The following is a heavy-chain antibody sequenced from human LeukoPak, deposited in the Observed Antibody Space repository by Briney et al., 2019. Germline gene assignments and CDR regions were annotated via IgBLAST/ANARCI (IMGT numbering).Heavy chain of an antibody. CDR2: INTDGSTT. D-gene: IGHD3-22*01. V-gene: IGHV3-74*03. CDR1: EFSFSSYW. Sequence: GGSLRLSCAVSEFSFSSYWMSWVRQAPGKGLVWVSCINTDGSTTTYADSVKGRFTISRDNAKNTLHLQMNSLRAEDTAIYYCARVNYDRSGYHRSNYYFDYWGQGTLVTVSS. CDR3: ARVNYDRSGYHRSNYYFDY. J-gene: IGHJ4*02.